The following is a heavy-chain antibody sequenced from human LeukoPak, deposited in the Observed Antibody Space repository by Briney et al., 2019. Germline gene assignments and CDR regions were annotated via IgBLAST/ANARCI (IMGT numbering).Heavy chain of an antibody. D-gene: IGHD3-22*01. V-gene: IGHV7-4-1*02. CDR1: GYTFTNYA. J-gene: IGHJ4*02. Sequence: ASVKVSCKASGYTFTNYAMNWVRQAPGQGLEWMGWMNTNTGNPTYAQGFTGRFVFSLDTSVSTAYLQISSLKTEDTAVYYCAVLSYDSSGYYYPFDYWGQGTLVTVSS. CDR2: MNTNTGNP. CDR3: AVLSYDSSGYYYPFDY.